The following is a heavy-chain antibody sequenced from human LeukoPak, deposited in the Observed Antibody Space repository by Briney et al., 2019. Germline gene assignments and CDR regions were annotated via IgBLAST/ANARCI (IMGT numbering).Heavy chain of an antibody. V-gene: IGHV4-38-2*01. J-gene: IGHJ3*02. Sequence: PSETLSLTCAVSGYSISSGYYWGWIRQPPGKGLEWIGSIYHSGSTYYNPALKSRVTISVDTSKNQFSLKLSSVTAADTAVYYCATGSTSCYTMCAFDIWGQGTMVTVSS. CDR1: GYSISSGYY. CDR3: ATGSTSCYTMCAFDI. CDR2: IYHSGST. D-gene: IGHD2-2*02.